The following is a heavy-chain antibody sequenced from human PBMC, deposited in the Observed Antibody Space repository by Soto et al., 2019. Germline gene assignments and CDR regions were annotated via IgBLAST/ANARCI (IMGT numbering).Heavy chain of an antibody. CDR1: GYTFTSYG. D-gene: IGHD3-10*01. CDR2: ISAYNGNT. CDR3: ARGIQYYGSGSYSFHYYYYMDV. V-gene: IGHV1-18*01. J-gene: IGHJ6*03. Sequence: ASVKVSCKASGYTFTSYGISWVRQAPGQGLEWMGWISAYNGNTNYAQKLQGRVTMTTDTSTSTAYMELRSLRSDDTAVYYCARGIQYYGSGSYSFHYYYYMDVWGKGTTVTVSS.